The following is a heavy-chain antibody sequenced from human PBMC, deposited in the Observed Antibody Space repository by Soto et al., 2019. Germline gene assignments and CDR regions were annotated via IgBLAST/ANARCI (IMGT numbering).Heavy chain of an antibody. CDR2: ISWNSGSI. D-gene: IGHD5-12*01. CDR1: GFTFDDYA. J-gene: IGHJ6*03. Sequence: GGSLRLSCAASGFTFDDYAMHWVRQAPGKGLEWVSGISWNSGSIGYADSVKGRFTISRDNAKNSLYLQMNSLRAEDTALYYCAKGPYSGYEYYYMDVWGKGTTVTVSS. CDR3: AKGPYSGYEYYYMDV. V-gene: IGHV3-9*01.